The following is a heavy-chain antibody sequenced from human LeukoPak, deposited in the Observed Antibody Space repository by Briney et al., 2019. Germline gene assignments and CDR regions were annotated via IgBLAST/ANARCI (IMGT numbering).Heavy chain of an antibody. J-gene: IGHJ4*02. Sequence: KPSETLSLTCTVSGGSISSSSYYWGWIRQPPGKGLEWIGSIYYSGSTYYNPSLKSRITISVDTSKNQFSLKLSSVTAADTAVYYCASLRGGYYYYFDYWGQGTLVTVSS. CDR3: ASLRGGYYYYFDY. V-gene: IGHV4-39*01. CDR2: IYYSGST. D-gene: IGHD3-22*01. CDR1: GGSISSSSYY.